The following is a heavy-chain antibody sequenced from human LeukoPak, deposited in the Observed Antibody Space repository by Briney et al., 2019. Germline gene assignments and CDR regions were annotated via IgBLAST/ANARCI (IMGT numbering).Heavy chain of an antibody. CDR2: ISAYNGNT. CDR3: ARTHTRFAALTSTGY. CDR1: GYTFTSYG. D-gene: IGHD6-6*01. V-gene: IGHV1-18*01. J-gene: IGHJ4*02. Sequence: SSVKVSCKASGYTFTSYGISWVRQAPGQGLEWMGWISAYNGNTNYAQKLQGRVTMTTDTSTSTAYMELRSLRSDDTAVYYCARTHTRFAALTSTGYWGQGTLVTVSS.